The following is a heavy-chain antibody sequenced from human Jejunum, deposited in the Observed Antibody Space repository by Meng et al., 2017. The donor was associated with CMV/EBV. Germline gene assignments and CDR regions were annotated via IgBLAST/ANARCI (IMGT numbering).Heavy chain of an antibody. Sequence: VSNQSISSTNWWTWIRQPLGKGLEWIGYIYYAGNFYYNPSLKSRVTMSVDTSRNQFSMQLTSMTAEDTAVYYCARIHGGAGWNFVDYWGQGVLVTVSS. CDR1: NQSISSTNW. J-gene: IGHJ4*02. D-gene: IGHD1-7*01. CDR3: ARIHGGAGWNFVDY. V-gene: IGHV4-28*02. CDR2: IYYAGNF.